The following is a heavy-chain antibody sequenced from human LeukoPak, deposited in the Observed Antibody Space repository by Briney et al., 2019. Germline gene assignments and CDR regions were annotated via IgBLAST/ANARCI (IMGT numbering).Heavy chain of an antibody. J-gene: IGHJ4*02. CDR2: INHSGST. CDR3: ATGPGYSSSWALFDY. Sequence: SETLSLTCAVYGGSFSGYYWSWIRQPPGKGLEWIGEINHSGSTNYNPSLKSRVTISVDTSKNQFSLKLSSVTAADTAVYYCATGPGYSSSWALFDYWGQGTLVTVSS. V-gene: IGHV4-34*01. CDR1: GGSFSGYY. D-gene: IGHD6-13*01.